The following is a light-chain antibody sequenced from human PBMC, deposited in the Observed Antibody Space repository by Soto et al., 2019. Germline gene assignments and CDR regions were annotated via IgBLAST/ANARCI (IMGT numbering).Light chain of an antibody. J-gene: IGLJ7*01. Sequence: QPASVSGSPGQSITISCTGTSSDVGSYNFVSWYQQHPGKAPKLMIYEGSKRPSGVSNRFSGSKSGNTASLTISGLQAEDEADYYCCSYAGSSTWVFGGGTQLTVL. CDR3: CSYAGSSTWV. CDR2: EGS. CDR1: SSDVGSYNF. V-gene: IGLV2-23*01.